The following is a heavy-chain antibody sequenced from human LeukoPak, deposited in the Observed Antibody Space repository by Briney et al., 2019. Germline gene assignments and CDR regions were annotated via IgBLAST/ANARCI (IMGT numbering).Heavy chain of an antibody. CDR3: ARGQEFDDGVFDS. Sequence: PGGSLRLSCAASGFSFSSFAMTWVRQAPGKGLEWVSTIRSNGATAYNADSVKGRFTISRDNSKNTVYLQMNSLRVEDTAIYYCARGQEFDDGVFDSWGQGTLDTVSS. CDR2: IRSNGATA. D-gene: IGHD1-1*01. CDR1: GFSFSSFA. J-gene: IGHJ4*02. V-gene: IGHV3-23*01.